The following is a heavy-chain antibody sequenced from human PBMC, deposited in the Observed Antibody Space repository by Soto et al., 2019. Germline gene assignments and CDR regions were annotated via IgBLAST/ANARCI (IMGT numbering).Heavy chain of an antibody. Sequence: QVQLVESGGGVVQPGRSLRLSCAASGFTFSSYGMHWVRQAPGKGLEWVAVIWYDGSNKYYADSVKGRFTISRDNSKNTLYLQMNSLRAEDTAVYYCARCLRYFWSCYYPKKYYYYGMDVWGQGTTVTVSS. D-gene: IGHD3-3*01. CDR1: GFTFSSYG. CDR2: IWYDGSNK. V-gene: IGHV3-33*01. CDR3: ARCLRYFWSCYYPKKYYYYGMDV. J-gene: IGHJ6*02.